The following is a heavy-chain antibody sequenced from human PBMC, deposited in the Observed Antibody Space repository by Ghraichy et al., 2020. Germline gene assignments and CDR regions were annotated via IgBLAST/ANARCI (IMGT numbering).Heavy chain of an antibody. Sequence: SVKVSCKASGGTFSSYAISWVRQAPGQGLEWMGGIIPIFGTANYAQKFQGRVTITADESTSTAYMELSSLRSEDTAVYYCAREYSYAQAALGYWGQGTLVTVSS. CDR1: GGTFSSYA. CDR3: AREYSYAQAALGY. CDR2: IIPIFGTA. V-gene: IGHV1-69*13. D-gene: IGHD5-18*01. J-gene: IGHJ4*02.